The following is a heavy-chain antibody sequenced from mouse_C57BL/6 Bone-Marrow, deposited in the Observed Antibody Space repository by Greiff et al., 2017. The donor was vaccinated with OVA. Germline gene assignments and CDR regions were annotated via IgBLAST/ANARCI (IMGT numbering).Heavy chain of an antibody. CDR3: ARGYYYYNAMDY. V-gene: IGHV3-6*01. CDR1: GYSITSGYY. J-gene: IGHJ4*01. Sequence: EVQLKESGPGLVKPSQSLSLTCSVTGYSITSGYYWNWIRQFPGNKLEWMGYISYDGSNNYNPSLKNRISITRDTSKNQFFLKLNSVTTEDTATYYCARGYYYYNAMDYWGQGTSVTVSS. D-gene: IGHD2-12*01. CDR2: ISYDGSN.